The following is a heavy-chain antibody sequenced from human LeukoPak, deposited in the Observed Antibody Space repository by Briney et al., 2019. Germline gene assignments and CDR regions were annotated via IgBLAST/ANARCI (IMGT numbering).Heavy chain of an antibody. CDR1: GFTFSSYW. CDR3: ARPLTTKYAFDI. D-gene: IGHD1-26*01. CDR2: ISKDGSST. V-gene: IGHV3-74*01. J-gene: IGHJ3*02. Sequence: GGSLRLSCAASGFTFSSYWMHWVRQAPGKGLVWVSRISKDGSSTYYADSVKGRFTISRDNAKNTLYLQMNSLRAEDTAVYYCARPLTTKYAFDIWGQGTMVTVSS.